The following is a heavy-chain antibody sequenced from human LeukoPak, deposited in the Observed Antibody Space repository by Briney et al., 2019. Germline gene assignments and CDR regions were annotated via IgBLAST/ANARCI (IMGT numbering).Heavy chain of an antibody. D-gene: IGHD3-3*01. CDR2: IYYSGST. J-gene: IGHJ4*02. CDR1: GGSISSYY. CDR3: ASHPDFWSGYYFGY. Sequence: SETLSLTCTVSGGSISSYYWSCIRQPPGKGLEWIGYIYYSGSTNYNPSLKSRVTISVDTSKNQFSLKLSSVTAADTAVYYCASHPDFWSGYYFGYWGQGTLVTVSS. V-gene: IGHV4-59*08.